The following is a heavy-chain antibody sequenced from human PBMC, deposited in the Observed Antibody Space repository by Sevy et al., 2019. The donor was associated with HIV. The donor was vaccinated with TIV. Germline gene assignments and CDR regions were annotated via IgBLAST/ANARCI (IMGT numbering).Heavy chain of an antibody. Sequence: ASVKVSCKASGYTFTGYYMHWVRQAPGQGLEWMGWINPNSGGTNYAQKFQGRVTMTRDTSISTAYMELSRLRSDDTAVYYCARDRGDADAFDIWGQRTMVTVSS. V-gene: IGHV1-2*02. D-gene: IGHD3-10*01. CDR1: GYTFTGYY. J-gene: IGHJ3*02. CDR2: INPNSGGT. CDR3: ARDRGDADAFDI.